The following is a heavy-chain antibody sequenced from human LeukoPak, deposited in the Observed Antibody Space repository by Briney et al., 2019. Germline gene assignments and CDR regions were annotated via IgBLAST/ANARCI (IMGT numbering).Heavy chain of an antibody. J-gene: IGHJ3*02. Sequence: SETLSLTCTVSGGSLSSHYWSWLRQSPGKGLEWIGYIYYSGSTNYNPSLKSRVTISVDTSKNQFSLKLSSVTAADTGVYYCARGEMGTIEDAFDIWGQGTMVTVSS. CDR3: ARGEMGTIEDAFDI. CDR1: GGSLSSHY. V-gene: IGHV4-59*11. CDR2: IYYSGST. D-gene: IGHD5-24*01.